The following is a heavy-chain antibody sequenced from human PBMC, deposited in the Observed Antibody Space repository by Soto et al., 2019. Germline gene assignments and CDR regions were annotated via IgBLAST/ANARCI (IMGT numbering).Heavy chain of an antibody. CDR1: GGSISSADHY. Sequence: PSETLSLTCSVSGGSISSADHYWSWIRQPPGKGLEWMGYIYHSGNTHYNPSLKSRITISIDTSTNRFSLNLTSVTAADTAVYFCSILLWEVEKNYFDPWGQGALVTVSS. CDR3: SILLWEVEKNYFDP. D-gene: IGHD1-26*01. J-gene: IGHJ5*02. V-gene: IGHV4-30-4*01. CDR2: IYHSGNT.